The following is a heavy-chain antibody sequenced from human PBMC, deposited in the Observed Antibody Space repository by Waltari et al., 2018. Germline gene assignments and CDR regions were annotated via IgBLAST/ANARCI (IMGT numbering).Heavy chain of an antibody. D-gene: IGHD5-18*01. CDR1: GFPFSRLA. V-gene: IGHV3-30-3*01. J-gene: IGHJ4*02. CDR2: ISFDGSIK. Sequence: QVQLVESGGGVVHPGRSLRLSCAASGFPFSRLAMHWVRQAPGKGLEWVAVISFDGSIKNYADSVKGRFTIARDSSKKLLYLEMNSLGPEDMAVYYCTRGGVDSAMLPDYWGLGTLVTVSS. CDR3: TRGGVDSAMLPDY.